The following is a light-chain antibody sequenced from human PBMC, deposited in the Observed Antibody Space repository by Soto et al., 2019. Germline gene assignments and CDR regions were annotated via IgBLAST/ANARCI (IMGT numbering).Light chain of an antibody. Sequence: QSALTQPASVSGSPGQSIIISCTGTSSDVGGYDYVSWYQQHPGKAPKLMIYEVSNRPSGVFNRFSGSKSGNTASLTISGLQAEDEADYYCSSYTSSSTSPYVFGTGTKVTVL. V-gene: IGLV2-14*01. CDR2: EVS. CDR3: SSYTSSSTSPYV. J-gene: IGLJ1*01. CDR1: SSDVGGYDY.